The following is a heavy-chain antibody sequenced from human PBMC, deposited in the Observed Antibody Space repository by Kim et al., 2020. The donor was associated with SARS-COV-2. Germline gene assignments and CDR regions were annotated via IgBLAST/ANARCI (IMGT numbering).Heavy chain of an antibody. CDR2: ISYDGSNK. J-gene: IGHJ6*02. V-gene: IGHV3-30*04. D-gene: IGHD5-18*01. CDR1: GFTFSSYA. CDR3: ARGLTTEIQLWLLGMDV. Sequence: GGSLRLSCAASGFTFSSYAMHWVRQAPGKGLEWVAVISYDGSNKYYADSVKGRFTISRDNSKNTLYLQMNSLRAEDTAVYYCARGLTTEIQLWLLGMDVWGPGTTVTVSS.